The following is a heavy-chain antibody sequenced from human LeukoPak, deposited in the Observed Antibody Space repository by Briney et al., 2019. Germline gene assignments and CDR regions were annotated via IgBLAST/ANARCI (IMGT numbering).Heavy chain of an antibody. Sequence: GGSLRLSCAASGFTVSSNYMSWVRQAPGKGLQWVSVIYSGGGTYYADSVKGRFTISRDNSKNTLYLQMNSLRAEDTAVYYCAKDPFSGYLDYWGQGTLVTVSS. J-gene: IGHJ4*02. CDR3: AKDPFSGYLDY. CDR2: IYSGGGT. CDR1: GFTVSSNY. D-gene: IGHD6-25*01. V-gene: IGHV3-53*01.